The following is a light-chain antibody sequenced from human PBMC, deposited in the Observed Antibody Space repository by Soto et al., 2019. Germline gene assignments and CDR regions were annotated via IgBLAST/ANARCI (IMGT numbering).Light chain of an antibody. J-gene: IGLJ1*01. CDR1: SSNIGAGYD. Sequence: QSVLTQPPSVSGAPGQRVTISCTGSSSNIGAGYDVHWYQQLPGTAPKLLIYGDSNRPSGVPDRFSGSKSGTSASLAITGVLAEDEADYYCQSYGSSLSGYVFGTGTKLTVL. V-gene: IGLV1-40*01. CDR3: QSYGSSLSGYV. CDR2: GDS.